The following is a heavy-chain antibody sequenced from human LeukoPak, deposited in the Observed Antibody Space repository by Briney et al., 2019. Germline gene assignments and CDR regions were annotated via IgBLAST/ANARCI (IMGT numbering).Heavy chain of an antibody. D-gene: IGHD3-3*01. J-gene: IGHJ6*02. CDR3: AKGGGDGTVNDSWSGYYESEWVYYYGMDV. CDR2: ISGSGGST. CDR1: GFTFSSYA. Sequence: GGSLRLSCAASGFTFSSYAMSWVRQAPGKGLEWVSAISGSGGSTYYADSVKGRFTISRDNSKNTLYLQMNSLRAEDTAVYYCAKGGGDGTVNDSWSGYYESEWVYYYGMDVWGQGTTVTVSS. V-gene: IGHV3-23*01.